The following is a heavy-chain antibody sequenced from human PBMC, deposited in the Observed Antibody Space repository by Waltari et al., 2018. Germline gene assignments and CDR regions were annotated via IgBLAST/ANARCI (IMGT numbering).Heavy chain of an antibody. V-gene: IGHV4-59*01. CDR2: IYYSGST. Sequence: QVQLQESGPGLVKPSETLSLTCTVPGGSISSYYWTWLRQPPGKGLEWIGYIYYSGSTNYNPSLKSRVTISVDTSKNQFSLKLSSVTAADTAVYYCASIVLAARISYYDWGQGTLVTVSS. CDR1: GGSISSYY. J-gene: IGHJ4*02. D-gene: IGHD1-26*01. CDR3: ASIVLAARISYYD.